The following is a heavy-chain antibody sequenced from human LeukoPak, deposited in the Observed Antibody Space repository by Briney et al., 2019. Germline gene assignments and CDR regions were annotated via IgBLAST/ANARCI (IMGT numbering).Heavy chain of an antibody. J-gene: IGHJ4*02. Sequence: GASVKVSCTASGYTFTSYAMHWVRQAPGQRLEWMGWINAGNGNTKYSQEFQGRVTITRDTSASTAYMELSSLRSEDMAVYYCARGPAGYYEGFDYWGQGTLVTVSS. CDR1: GYTFTSYA. CDR3: ARGPAGYYEGFDY. D-gene: IGHD3-22*01. CDR2: INAGNGNT. V-gene: IGHV1-3*03.